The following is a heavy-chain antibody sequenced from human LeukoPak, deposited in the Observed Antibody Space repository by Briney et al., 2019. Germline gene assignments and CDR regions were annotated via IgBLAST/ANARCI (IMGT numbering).Heavy chain of an antibody. V-gene: IGHV4-4*02. CDR1: GGSISSSNW. J-gene: IGHJ4*02. Sequence: PSETLSLTCAVSGGSISSSNWWRWVRQPPGQGLEWIGEIYHSGSTNYNPSLKSRVTISVDKSKNQFSLRLSSVTAADTAVYYCARVRYGSSNYFDYWGQGTLVTVSS. CDR2: IYHSGST. CDR3: ARVRYGSSNYFDY. D-gene: IGHD3-10*01.